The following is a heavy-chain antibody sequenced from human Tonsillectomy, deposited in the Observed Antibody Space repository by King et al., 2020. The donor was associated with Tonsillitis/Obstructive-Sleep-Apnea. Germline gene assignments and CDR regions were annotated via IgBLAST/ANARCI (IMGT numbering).Heavy chain of an antibody. CDR2: IRHSSSYT. CDR1: GFTFSDYY. Sequence: VQLVESGGGLVKPGGSLRLSCAASGFTFSDYYMSWIRQAPGKGLEWVSYIRHSSSYTNYADSVKGRFTISRAHAKNSLYLHMNSLRAEHTAVDYCARDVERGAAAGYFDYWGQGTLVTVSS. J-gene: IGHJ4*02. D-gene: IGHD6-13*01. V-gene: IGHV3-11*05. CDR3: ARDVERGAAAGYFDY.